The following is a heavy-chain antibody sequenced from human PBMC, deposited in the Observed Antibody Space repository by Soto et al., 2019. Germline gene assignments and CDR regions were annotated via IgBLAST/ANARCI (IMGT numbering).Heavy chain of an antibody. CDR1: GGSISSYY. CDR2: IYYSGST. Sequence: SETLSLTCTVSGGSISSYYWSWIRQPPGKGLERIGYIYYSGSTNYNPSLKSRVTISVDTSKNQFSLKLSSVTAADTAVYYCARVPTVVTPSSYAIDIWGQATMVTVSS. CDR3: ARVPTVVTPSSYAIDI. V-gene: IGHV4-59*01. D-gene: IGHD4-17*01. J-gene: IGHJ3*02.